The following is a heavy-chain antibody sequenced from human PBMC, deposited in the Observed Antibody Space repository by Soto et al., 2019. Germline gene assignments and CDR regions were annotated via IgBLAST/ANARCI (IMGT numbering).Heavy chain of an antibody. V-gene: IGHV4-59*01. CDR2: IYYSGST. CDR1: GGSISSYY. CDR3: ARGFGVVNYYYYYYMDV. D-gene: IGHD3-3*01. Sequence: PSETLSLTCTVSGGSISSYYWSWIRQPPGKGLEWIGYIYYSGSTNYNPSLKSRVTISVDTSKNQFSLKLSSVTAADTAVYYCARGFGVVNYYYYYYMDVWGKGTTVTVSS. J-gene: IGHJ6*03.